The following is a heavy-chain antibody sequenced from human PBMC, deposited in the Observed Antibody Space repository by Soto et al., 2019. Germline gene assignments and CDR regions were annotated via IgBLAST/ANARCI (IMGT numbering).Heavy chain of an antibody. D-gene: IGHD6-19*01. CDR3: VGVGGGLAGNAKWFDP. Sequence: QVQLVQSGAEVKKPGSSVKVSCKASGGTFITFTISWVRQAPGQGLEWMGGIIPIFGTPNYAQKFQGRVTITADESTSTANMELSSLRSEATAVYYCVGVGGGLAGNAKWFDPWGQGTLVTVSS. V-gene: IGHV1-69*12. CDR1: GGTFITFT. J-gene: IGHJ5*02. CDR2: IIPIFGTP.